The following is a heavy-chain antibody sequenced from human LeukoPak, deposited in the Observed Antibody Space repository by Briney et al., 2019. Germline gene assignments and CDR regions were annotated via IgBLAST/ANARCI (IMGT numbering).Heavy chain of an antibody. Sequence: SVKVSCKASGGTFSSYAISWVRQAPGQGLEWMGRIIPLFGTANYAQKFQGRVTITTDESTSTAYMELSSLRSEDTAVYYCAREARFGELLYHDYWGQGTLVTVSS. CDR2: IIPLFGTA. CDR3: AREARFGELLYHDY. D-gene: IGHD3-10*01. V-gene: IGHV1-69*05. CDR1: GGTFSSYA. J-gene: IGHJ4*02.